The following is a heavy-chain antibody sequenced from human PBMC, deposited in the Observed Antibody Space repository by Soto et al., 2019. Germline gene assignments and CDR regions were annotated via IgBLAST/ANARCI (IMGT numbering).Heavy chain of an antibody. CDR1: GFTFSSYA. Sequence: QVQLVESGGGVVQPGRSLRLSCAASGFTFSSYAMHWVRQAPGKGLEWVAVISYDGSNKYYADSVKGRFTISRDNSKNTLYLQMNSLRAEDTAVYYCARVMSVADDYWYFDLWGRGTLVTVSS. J-gene: IGHJ2*01. CDR3: ARVMSVADDYWYFDL. CDR2: ISYDGSNK. D-gene: IGHD6-19*01. V-gene: IGHV3-30-3*01.